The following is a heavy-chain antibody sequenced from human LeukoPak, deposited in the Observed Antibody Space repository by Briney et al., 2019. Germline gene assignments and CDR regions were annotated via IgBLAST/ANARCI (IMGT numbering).Heavy chain of an antibody. CDR3: ARDVVGSLDY. CDR2: IKGDESAR. D-gene: IGHD1-26*01. Sequence: PGGSLTLTCAASGFTFSSYWMAWLRQAPGKGLEWVANIKGDESARHQADSVKGRFTISRDNTRNSLYLQMTNLRGDDTAVYYCARDVVGSLDYWGQGTLVTVSS. V-gene: IGHV3-7*01. CDR1: GFTFSSYW. J-gene: IGHJ4*02.